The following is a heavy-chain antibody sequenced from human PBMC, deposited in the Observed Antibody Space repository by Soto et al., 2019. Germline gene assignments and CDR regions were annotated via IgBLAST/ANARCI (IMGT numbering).Heavy chain of an antibody. J-gene: IGHJ4*02. CDR1: RYSISSGNW. CDR2: MSYSGTT. CDR3: GRLPRLGDPFDY. Sequence: SETLSLTCTVSRYSISSGNWWGWIRQPPGKGLEWLGYMSYSGTTYYNPSLKSRVTMSVDASKNQFSLRLSSVTAVDTAVYYCGRLPRLGDPFDYWGQGILVTAPQ. V-gene: IGHV4-28*01. D-gene: IGHD3-16*01.